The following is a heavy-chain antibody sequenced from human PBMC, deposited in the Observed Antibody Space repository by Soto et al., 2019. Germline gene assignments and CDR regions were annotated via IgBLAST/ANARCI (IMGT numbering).Heavy chain of an antibody. V-gene: IGHV3-11*01. J-gene: IGHJ6*02. CDR1: GFPFSDSY. CDR3: ARVSWREKYGMDV. Sequence: GGSLRLACAASGFPFSDSYMSWIRQAPGKGLEWISYITISGNTVYYADSLKGRFTISRDNAKNSLYLQMNRLRAEDTAVYYCARVSWREKYGMDVWGQGTTVTVSS. CDR2: ITISGNTV.